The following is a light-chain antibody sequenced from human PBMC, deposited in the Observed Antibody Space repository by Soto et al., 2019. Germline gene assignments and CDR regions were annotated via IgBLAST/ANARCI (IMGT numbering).Light chain of an antibody. CDR1: SSSIGADHD. CDR3: QYDDSSLGFV. V-gene: IGLV1-40*01. Sequence: QSVLTQPPSASGAPGQRVTFSCIGSSSSIGADHDVPWYQQHPGTAPKLLIYGNDNRPSGVPDRFSGSKSGAAAALAIAGLQAEDEADYYCQYDDSSLGFVFGAGTKLTVL. J-gene: IGLJ2*01. CDR2: GND.